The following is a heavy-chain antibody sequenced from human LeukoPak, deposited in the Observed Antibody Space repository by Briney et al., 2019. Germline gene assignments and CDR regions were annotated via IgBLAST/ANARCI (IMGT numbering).Heavy chain of an antibody. V-gene: IGHV1-69*10. CDR3: ARDMTASRVAWFDP. CDR1: GGTFSIYA. CDR2: IIPIFGIA. D-gene: IGHD2-21*02. Sequence: ASVKVSFKASGGTFSIYAISWVRQAPGQGVERMGRIIPIFGIANYTQKFQGRVTITADKSTSTAYMELSSLRSEDTAVYYCARDMTASRVAWFDPWGQGPLVTVSS. J-gene: IGHJ5*02.